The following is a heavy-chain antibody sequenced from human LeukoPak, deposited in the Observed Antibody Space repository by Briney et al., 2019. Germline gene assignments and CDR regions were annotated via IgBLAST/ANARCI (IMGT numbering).Heavy chain of an antibody. V-gene: IGHV1-69*01. J-gene: IGHJ6*03. D-gene: IGHD3-3*01. Sequence: SVKVSCKASGGTFSSYAISWVRQAPGQGLEWMGGIIPIFGTANYAQKFQGRVTITADESTSTAYMELSSLRSEDTAVYYCARDYYDFWSGSGRDGNDYYYYYYMDVWGKGTTVTVSS. CDR2: IIPIFGTA. CDR1: GGTFSSYA. CDR3: ARDYYDFWSGSGRDGNDYYYYYYMDV.